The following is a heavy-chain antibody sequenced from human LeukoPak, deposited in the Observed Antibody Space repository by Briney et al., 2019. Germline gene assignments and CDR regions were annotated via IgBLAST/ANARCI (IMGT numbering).Heavy chain of an antibody. CDR2: INHSGST. Sequence: PSETLSLTCAVYGGSFSGYYWSWIRQPPGKGLEWIGEINHSGSTNYSPSLKSRATISVDTSKNQFSLKLSSVTAADTAMYYCARQFAIAVAGWYWFDPWGQGTLVTVSS. V-gene: IGHV4-34*01. CDR3: ARQFAIAVAGWYWFDP. J-gene: IGHJ5*02. D-gene: IGHD6-19*01. CDR1: GGSFSGYY.